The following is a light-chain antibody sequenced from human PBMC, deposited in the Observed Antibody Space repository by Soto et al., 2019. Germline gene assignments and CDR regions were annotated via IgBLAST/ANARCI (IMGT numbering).Light chain of an antibody. CDR3: QQLNSYPT. V-gene: IGKV1-39*01. Sequence: DIQMTQSPSSLSASVGDRVTITCRASQSISSYLNWYQQKPGKAPKLLIYAASSLQSGVPSRFSGSESGTDFTLTINSLQPEDFATYYCQQLNSYPTFGGGTKVDIK. J-gene: IGKJ4*01. CDR1: QSISSY. CDR2: AAS.